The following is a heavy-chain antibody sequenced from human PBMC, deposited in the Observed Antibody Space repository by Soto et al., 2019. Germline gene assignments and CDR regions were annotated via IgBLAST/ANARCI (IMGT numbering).Heavy chain of an antibody. CDR1: GDSISSDKW. D-gene: IGHD6-19*01. V-gene: IGHV4-4*02. CDR2: AYHSGRA. J-gene: IGHJ3*02. Sequence: SETLSLTCDVSGDSISSDKWWSWVRQSPGKGLEWIGEAYHSGRAHYNPSLNSRVTISVDYSKNQFTLKLSSVTAADTAVYYCVRNGWYALDIWGQGTLVTVSS. CDR3: VRNGWYALDI.